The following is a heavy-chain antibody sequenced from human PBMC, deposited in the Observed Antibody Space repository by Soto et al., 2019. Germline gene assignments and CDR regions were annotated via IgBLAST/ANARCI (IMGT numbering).Heavy chain of an antibody. D-gene: IGHD3-10*01. V-gene: IGHV3-73*01. CDR3: TRQGFYGSGSYYNGY. CDR1: GFTFSGSA. Sequence: GGSLRLSCAASGFTFSGSAMHWVRQASGKGLEWVGRIRSKANSYATAYAASVKGRFTISRDDSKNTAYLQMNSLKTEDTAVYYCTRQGFYGSGSYYNGYWGQGTLVTVS. J-gene: IGHJ4*02. CDR2: IRSKANSYAT.